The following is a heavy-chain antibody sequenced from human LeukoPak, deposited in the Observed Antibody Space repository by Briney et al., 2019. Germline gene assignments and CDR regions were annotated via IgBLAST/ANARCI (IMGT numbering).Heavy chain of an antibody. Sequence: SETLSLTCTVSGGSISSYYWSWIRQPPGKGLEWIGYIYYSGSTNYNPSLKSRVTISVDTSKNQFSLKLSSVTAADTAVYYCARQSQWLVHDPIDYWGQGTLVTVSS. CDR2: IYYSGST. J-gene: IGHJ4*02. CDR3: ARQSQWLVHDPIDY. V-gene: IGHV4-59*01. D-gene: IGHD6-19*01. CDR1: GGSISSYY.